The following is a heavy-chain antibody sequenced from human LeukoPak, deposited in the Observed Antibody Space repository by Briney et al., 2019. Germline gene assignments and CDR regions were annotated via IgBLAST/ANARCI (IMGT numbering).Heavy chain of an antibody. CDR2: ISYDGKVT. J-gene: IGHJ4*02. V-gene: IGHV3-30*18. D-gene: IGHD3-10*01. Sequence: GGSLRLSCVASGFTFSDFGMHWVRQAPGKGLEWMAVISYDGKVTHYADSVKGRFTISRDNSKNTLYLRMTSLRGEDTALYYCAKERDPRVSASCDNWGQGTQVTVSS. CDR3: AKERDPRVSASCDN. CDR1: GFTFSDFG.